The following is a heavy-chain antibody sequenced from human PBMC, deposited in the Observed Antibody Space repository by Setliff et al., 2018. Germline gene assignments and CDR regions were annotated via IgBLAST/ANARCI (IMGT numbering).Heavy chain of an antibody. D-gene: IGHD1-26*01. J-gene: IGHJ4*02. CDR1: GGPINSGPYY. CDR2: IYSKGSM. CDR3: ARGLHSGTYWGTRPLGLDY. Sequence: SETLSLTCTVSGGPINSGPYYWTWIRQSAGKGLEWIGQIYSKGSMNYNPSLKSRVTISADSSKSQFFLELNSVTAADTAVYYCARGLHSGTYWGTRPLGLDYWGQGSLVTVSS. V-gene: IGHV4-61*09.